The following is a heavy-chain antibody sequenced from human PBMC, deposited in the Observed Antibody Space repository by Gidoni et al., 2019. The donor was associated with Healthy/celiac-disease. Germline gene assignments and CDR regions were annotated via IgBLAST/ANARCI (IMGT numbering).Heavy chain of an antibody. CDR2: INHSGST. CDR3: ARVKTYYYDSSGYYSISNYYYGMDV. CDR1: GGSFSGYY. D-gene: IGHD3-22*01. Sequence: QVQLQQWGAGLLKPSETLSLTCAVYGGSFSGYYWSWIRPPPGKGLEWIGEINHSGSTNNNPSLKSRVTISVDTSKNQFSLKLSSVTAADTAVYYCARVKTYYYDSSGYYSISNYYYGMDVWGQGTTVTVSS. V-gene: IGHV4-34*01. J-gene: IGHJ6*02.